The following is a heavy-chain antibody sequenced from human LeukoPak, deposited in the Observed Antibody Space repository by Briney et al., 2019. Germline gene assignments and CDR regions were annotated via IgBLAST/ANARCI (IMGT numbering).Heavy chain of an antibody. CDR2: ISYDGRSK. V-gene: IGHV3-30*18. J-gene: IGHJ4*02. Sequence: GGSLRLSCAASGFTFSTYGMHWVRQAPGKGLEWVAVISYDGRSKYYADSVKGRFTISRDNSKNTLYLQMNSLRAEDTAVYYCAKPGGMIFPPDYWGQGTLVTVSS. D-gene: IGHD3/OR15-3a*01. CDR3: AKPGGMIFPPDY. CDR1: GFTFSTYG.